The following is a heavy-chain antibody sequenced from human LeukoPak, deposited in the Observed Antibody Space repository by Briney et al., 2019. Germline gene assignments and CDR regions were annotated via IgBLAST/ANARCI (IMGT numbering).Heavy chain of an antibody. D-gene: IGHD2-2*01. V-gene: IGHV4-59*08. CDR2: IYYSGST. CDR3: ARSDWHCSSTSCYPSPDFDY. CDR1: GGSISSYY. J-gene: IGHJ4*02. Sequence: PSETLSLTCTVSGGSISSYYWSWIRQPPGKGLEWIGYIYYSGSTNYNPSLKSRVTISVDTSKNQFSLKLSSVTAADTAVYYCARSDWHCSSTSCYPSPDFDYWGQGTLVTVSS.